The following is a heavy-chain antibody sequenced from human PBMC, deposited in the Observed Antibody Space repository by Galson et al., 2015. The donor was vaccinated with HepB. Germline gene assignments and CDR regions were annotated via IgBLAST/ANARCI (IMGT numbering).Heavy chain of an antibody. CDR3: AKDMFLEGNLGLPVDY. J-gene: IGHJ4*02. Sequence: SLRLSCAASGFTFDDYAMHWVRQAPGKGLEWVSGISWNSGSIGYADSVKGRFTISRDNAKNSLYLQMNSLRAEDTALYYCAKDMFLEGNLGLPVDYWGQGTLVTVSS. D-gene: IGHD2/OR15-2a*01. V-gene: IGHV3-9*01. CDR2: ISWNSGSI. CDR1: GFTFDDYA.